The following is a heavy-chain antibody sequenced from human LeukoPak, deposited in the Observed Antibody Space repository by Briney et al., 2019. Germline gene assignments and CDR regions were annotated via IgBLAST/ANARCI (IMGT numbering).Heavy chain of an antibody. CDR1: GGSINNYY. J-gene: IGHJ6*02. Sequence: PSETLSLTCTVSGGSINNYYWSWVRQPPGKSLEWVGYIHYTGNTKYNPSLKSRLTISLDTSKNQFSLTLTSVTAADTAVYYCARHTNLCAYSACSGLNSYYAMDVWGPGTTVTASS. CDR3: ARHTNLCAYSACSGLNSYYAMDV. V-gene: IGHV4-59*08. D-gene: IGHD3-16*01. CDR2: IHYTGNT.